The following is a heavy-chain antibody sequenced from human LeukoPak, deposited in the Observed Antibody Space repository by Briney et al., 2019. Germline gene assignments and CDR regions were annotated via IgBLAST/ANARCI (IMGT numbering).Heavy chain of an antibody. CDR1: GGSIGSYY. Sequence: SETLSLTCTVSGGSIGSYYWSWIRQPPGKGLEWIGYIYYSGSTNYNPSLKSRVTISVDTSKNQFSLKLSSVTAADTAVYYCARDQPYYYDSSGYAFDIWGQGTMVTVSS. V-gene: IGHV4-59*01. J-gene: IGHJ3*02. D-gene: IGHD3-22*01. CDR3: ARDQPYYYDSSGYAFDI. CDR2: IYYSGST.